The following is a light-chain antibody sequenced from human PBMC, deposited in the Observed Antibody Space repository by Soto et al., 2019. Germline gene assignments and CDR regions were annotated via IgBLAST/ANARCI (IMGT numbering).Light chain of an antibody. CDR3: SSYTSSSTRV. V-gene: IGLV2-14*03. Sequence: QSVLTQPASVSWSPGHSITISCTGTNSDVGGYNYVSWYQHHPGKAPKLMIYDVSNRPSGVSNRFSGSKSGNTASLTISGLQAEDEADYYCSSYTSSSTRVFGTGTKVTVL. CDR1: NSDVGGYNY. CDR2: DVS. J-gene: IGLJ1*01.